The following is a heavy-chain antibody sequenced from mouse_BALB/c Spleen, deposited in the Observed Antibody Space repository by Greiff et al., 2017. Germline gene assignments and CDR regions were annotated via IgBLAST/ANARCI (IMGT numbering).Heavy chain of an antibody. J-gene: IGHJ1*01. V-gene: IGHV1S127*01. CDR2: IDPSDSET. D-gene: IGHD2-10*01. CDR1: GYSFTSYW. Sequence: QVQLQQSGPQLVRPGASVKISCKASGYSFTSYWMHWVKQRPGQGLEWIGMIDPSDSETRLNQKFKDKATLTVDKSSSTAYMQLSSPTSEDSAVYYCARLGPYYGNWYFDVWGAGTTVTVSS. CDR3: ARLGPYYGNWYFDV.